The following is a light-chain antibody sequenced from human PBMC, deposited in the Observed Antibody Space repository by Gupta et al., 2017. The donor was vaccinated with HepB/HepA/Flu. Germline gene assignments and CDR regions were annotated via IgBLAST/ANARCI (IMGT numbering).Light chain of an antibody. V-gene: IGKV1-5*03. CDR2: KAS. J-gene: IGKJ1*01. Sequence: DIQMTQSPSILSASVGDRVTITCRASQNINIYLAWYQQKPGKAPKLLIYKASNLESGVPSRFRGSGSGTEFTLTISSLQPDEFATYYCQHEGYRSRSFGQGTKVEVK. CDR3: QHEGYRSRS. CDR1: QNINIY.